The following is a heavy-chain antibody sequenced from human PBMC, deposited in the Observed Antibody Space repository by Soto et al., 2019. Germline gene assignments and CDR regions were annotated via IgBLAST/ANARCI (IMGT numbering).Heavy chain of an antibody. CDR2: IYYSGST. CDR3: ARDRPLGYFQH. V-gene: IGHV4-59*01. D-gene: IGHD7-27*01. CDR1: GGSISSYY. Sequence: LTCTVSGGSISSYYWSWIRQPPGKGLEWIGYIYYSGSTNYNPSLKSRVTISVDTSKNQFSLKLSSVTAADTAVYYCARDRPLGYFQHWGQGTLVTVSS. J-gene: IGHJ1*01.